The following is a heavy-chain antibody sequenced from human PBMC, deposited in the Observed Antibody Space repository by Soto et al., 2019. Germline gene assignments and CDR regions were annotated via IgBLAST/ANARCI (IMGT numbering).Heavy chain of an antibody. D-gene: IGHD2-15*01. J-gene: IGHJ4*02. CDR3: AKGSADTRPYSFDY. V-gene: IGHV3-23*01. Sequence: PGGSXRLSCAASGFNFDGYVMSWVRQSPGKGLEWVSAITGSGGDTFHADSVKGRFTISRDNTKSTLYLQMNGLKAADTAVYYCAKGSADTRPYSFDYWGQGTLVTVS. CDR2: ITGSGGDT. CDR1: GFNFDGYV.